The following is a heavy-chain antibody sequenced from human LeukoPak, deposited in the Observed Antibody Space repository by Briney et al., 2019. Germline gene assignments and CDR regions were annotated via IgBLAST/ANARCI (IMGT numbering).Heavy chain of an antibody. Sequence: PGGSLRLSCAASGFTFSSYDMNWVRQAPGKGLEWVSYISTISSTKYYADSVKGRFTISRDNAKNSLFLQMNSLRAEDTAVYYCARDPFSSGSYWGQGTLVTVSS. D-gene: IGHD3-10*01. V-gene: IGHV3-48*04. J-gene: IGHJ4*02. CDR2: ISTISSTK. CDR1: GFTFSSYD. CDR3: ARDPFSSGSY.